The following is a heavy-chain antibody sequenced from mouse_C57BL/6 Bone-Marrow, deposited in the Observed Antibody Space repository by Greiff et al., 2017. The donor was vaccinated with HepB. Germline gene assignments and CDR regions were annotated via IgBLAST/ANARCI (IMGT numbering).Heavy chain of an antibody. CDR1: GYTFTSYG. D-gene: IGHD1-1*01. CDR2: IYPRSGNT. Sequence: QVQLQQSGAELARPGASVKLSCKASGYTFTSYGISWVKQRTGQGLEWIGEIYPRSGNTYYNEKFKGKATLTADKSSSTAYMELRSLTSEDSAVYFCLYGSSSPYYFDYWGQGTTLTVSS. CDR3: LYGSSSPYYFDY. J-gene: IGHJ2*01. V-gene: IGHV1-81*01.